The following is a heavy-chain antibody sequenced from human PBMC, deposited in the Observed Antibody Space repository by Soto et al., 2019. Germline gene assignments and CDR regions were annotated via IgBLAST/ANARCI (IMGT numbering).Heavy chain of an antibody. J-gene: IGHJ4*02. CDR1: GDSISSSSYY. V-gene: IGHV4-39*07. CDR2: IYSTGTT. D-gene: IGHD3-16*01. CDR3: AAGGEMYYFDS. Sequence: SETLSLTWNVFGDSISSSSYYWGWIRQTPGKGLEWIGSIYSTGTTHYNPSLKSRLAISVDTSENQFSLKLGSVTAADTAVYYCAAGGEMYYFDSWGQGTLVTVSS.